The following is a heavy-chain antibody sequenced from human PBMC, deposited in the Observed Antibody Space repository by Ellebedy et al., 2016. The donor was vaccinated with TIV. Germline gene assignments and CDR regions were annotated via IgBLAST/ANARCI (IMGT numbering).Heavy chain of an antibody. J-gene: IGHJ4*02. CDR2: IYSGGDT. V-gene: IGHV3-53*01. CDR1: GLTVGNNY. D-gene: IGHD6-13*01. CDR3: ARDPPGIAASGPYK. Sequence: PGGSLRLSFTASGLTVGNNYMNWLRQAPGKGLEWVSLIYSGGDTVYAAPVKGRFTISRDSSKNTLYLQMNGLRAEDTAVYYCARDPPGIAASGPYKWGQGTLVTVSS.